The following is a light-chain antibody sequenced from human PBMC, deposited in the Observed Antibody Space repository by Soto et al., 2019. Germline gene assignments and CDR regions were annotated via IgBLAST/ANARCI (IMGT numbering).Light chain of an antibody. Sequence: EIVLTQAPATLSLSAGVRPTLSCRASQSVIAYLAWYQQKPGQAPRLLIYDASNRATGIPARFSGSGSGTDFTLTISSLEPEDFAVYYCQQRSSWPRTFGQGTKVDI. CDR2: DAS. V-gene: IGKV3-11*01. CDR3: QQRSSWPRT. CDR1: QSVIAY. J-gene: IGKJ1*01.